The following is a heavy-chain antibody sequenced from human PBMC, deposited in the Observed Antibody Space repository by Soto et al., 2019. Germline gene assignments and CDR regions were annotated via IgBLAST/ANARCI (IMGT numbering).Heavy chain of an antibody. Sequence: SVNASCTASGGTFSSYPISWLRQAPQQGLEWMGRIIPILGIANYAQKFQGRVTMTTDTSTSTAYMELRSLRSDDTAVYYCARNAQDLYYYYYYMDVWGKGTTVTVSS. J-gene: IGHJ6*03. V-gene: IGHV1-69*02. CDR3: ARNAQDLYYYYYYMDV. CDR2: IIPILGIA. CDR1: GGTFSSYP.